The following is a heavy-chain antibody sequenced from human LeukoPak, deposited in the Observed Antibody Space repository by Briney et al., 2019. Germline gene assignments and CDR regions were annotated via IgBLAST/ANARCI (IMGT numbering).Heavy chain of an antibody. Sequence: GESLKISCKGSGNSFTSYGISWVRQAPGQGLEWMGWISAYNGNTNYAQKLQGRVTMTTDTSTSTAYMELRSLRSDDTAVYYCARDVREQGDYWGQGTLVTVSS. CDR2: ISAYNGNT. CDR3: ARDVREQGDY. J-gene: IGHJ4*02. CDR1: GNSFTSYG. D-gene: IGHD1-26*01. V-gene: IGHV1-18*01.